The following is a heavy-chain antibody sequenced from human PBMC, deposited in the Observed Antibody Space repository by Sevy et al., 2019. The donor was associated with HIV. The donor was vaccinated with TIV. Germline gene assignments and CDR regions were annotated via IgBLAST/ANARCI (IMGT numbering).Heavy chain of an antibody. Sequence: SETLSLTCTVSGGSINSDHWNWIRQPPGKGLEWIGYVYYTGGTKYNPSLKNRVTISVDRTENQFSLKLTSVTAADTAVYYCARRNDFAIWGQGTMVTVSS. CDR1: GGSINSDH. CDR2: VYYTGGT. J-gene: IGHJ3*02. CDR3: ARRNDFAI. V-gene: IGHV4-59*08.